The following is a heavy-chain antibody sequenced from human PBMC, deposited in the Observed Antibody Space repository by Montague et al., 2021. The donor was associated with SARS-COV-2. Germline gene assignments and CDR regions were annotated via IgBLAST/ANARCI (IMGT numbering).Heavy chain of an antibody. CDR2: IHPADSDT. Sequence: QSGAEVKKPGESLKISCQASGYSFTSCWIGWVRQLPGKGLEWMGTIHPADSDTRYSPSFQGQVTISADKSISTAYLPWASLKASDSAIYHRARRVGPHYYFDYWGQGTRVIVSS. CDR1: GYSFTSCW. J-gene: IGHJ4*02. D-gene: IGHD1-26*01. CDR3: ARRVGPHYYFDY. V-gene: IGHV5-51*01.